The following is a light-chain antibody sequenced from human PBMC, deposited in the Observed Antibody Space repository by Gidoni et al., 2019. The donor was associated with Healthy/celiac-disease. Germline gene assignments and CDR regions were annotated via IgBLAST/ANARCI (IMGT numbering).Light chain of an antibody. J-gene: IGLJ2*01. CDR3: NSRDSSGNHLRVVV. CDR1: SLRSYY. V-gene: IGLV3-19*01. CDR2: GKN. Sequence: LGQTVRITCQGDSLRSYYASWYPQKPGQAPVLVIYGKNNRPAGIPDRFSGSSSGNTASLTITGAQAEDEADYYCNSRDSSGNHLRVVVFGGGTKLTVL.